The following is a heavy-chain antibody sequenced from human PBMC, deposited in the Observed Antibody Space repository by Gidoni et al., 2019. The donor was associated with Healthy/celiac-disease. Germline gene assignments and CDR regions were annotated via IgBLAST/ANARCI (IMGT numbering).Heavy chain of an antibody. D-gene: IGHD6-6*01. CDR2: IYTSGST. J-gene: IGHJ6*02. V-gene: IGHV4-61*02. CDR1: GGSISSGSYY. CDR3: ARFVSSSGPPYYYYYGMDV. Sequence: QVQLQESGPGLVKPSQTLSLTCTVPGGSISSGSYYWSWIRQPAGKGLERIGRIYTSGSTNYNPSLKSRGTISVDTSKNQFSLKLSSVTAADTAVYYCARFVSSSGPPYYYYYGMDVWGQGTTVTVSS.